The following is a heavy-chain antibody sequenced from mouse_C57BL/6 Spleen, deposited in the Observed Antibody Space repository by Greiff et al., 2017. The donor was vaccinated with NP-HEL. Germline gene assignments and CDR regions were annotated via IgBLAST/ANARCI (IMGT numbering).Heavy chain of an antibody. CDR2: IYPRDGST. CDR1: GYTFTSYD. Sequence: VQLQQSGPELVKPGASVKLSCKASGYTFTSYDINWVKQRPGRGLEWIGWIYPRDGSTKYNGKFKGKATLTVDTSSSTAYMELHSLTSEDSAVYYCARGGAYYSNYGNYWGQGTTLTVSS. CDR3: ARGGAYYSNYGNY. J-gene: IGHJ2*01. D-gene: IGHD2-5*01. V-gene: IGHV1-85*01.